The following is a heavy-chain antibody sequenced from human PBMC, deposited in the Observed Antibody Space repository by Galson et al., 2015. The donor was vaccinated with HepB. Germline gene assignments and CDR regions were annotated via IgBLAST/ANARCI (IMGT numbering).Heavy chain of an antibody. J-gene: IGHJ4*02. V-gene: IGHV5-10-1*01. CDR1: GYSFTGYW. CDR3: ARQWGQWLVGGGGYFDY. CDR2: IDPSDSYT. Sequence: QSGAEMKKPGESLRISCKGSGYSFTGYWISWVRQMPGKGLEWMGRIDPSDSYTNYSPSFQGHVTISADESISTAYLQWSSLKASDTAMYYCARQWGQWLVGGGGYFDYWGQGTLVTVSS. D-gene: IGHD6-19*01.